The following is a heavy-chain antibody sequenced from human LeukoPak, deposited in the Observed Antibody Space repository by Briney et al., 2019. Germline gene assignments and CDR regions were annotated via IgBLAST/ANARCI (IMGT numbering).Heavy chain of an antibody. CDR2: INPNSGGT. CDR3: ASGYYSDGSGYSPAGY. D-gene: IGHD3-22*01. Sequence: ASVKVSCKASGYTFTSYYMHWVRQAPGQGLEWMGRINPNSGGTNYAQKFQGRVTMTRDTSISTAYMELSRLRSDDTAVYYCASGYYSDGSGYSPAGYWGQGTRVTVSS. CDR1: GYTFTSYY. J-gene: IGHJ4*02. V-gene: IGHV1-2*06.